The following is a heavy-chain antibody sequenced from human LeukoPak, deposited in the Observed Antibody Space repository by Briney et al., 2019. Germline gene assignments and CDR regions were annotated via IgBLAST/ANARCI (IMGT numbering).Heavy chain of an antibody. V-gene: IGHV3-7*01. J-gene: IGHJ4*02. Sequence: GGSLRVSCAASGFTFSIYWMSWVRQAPGKGLEWVANIKQDGSEKYYVDSVKGRFTISRDNAKNSLYLEMNSLRAEDTAVYYCARDQRWRFNFDSWGQGILVTVSS. CDR2: IKQDGSEK. D-gene: IGHD4-23*01. CDR1: GFTFSIYW. CDR3: ARDQRWRFNFDS.